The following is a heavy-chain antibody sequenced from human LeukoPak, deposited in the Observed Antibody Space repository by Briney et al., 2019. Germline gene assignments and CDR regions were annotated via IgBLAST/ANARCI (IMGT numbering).Heavy chain of an antibody. CDR1: GFTFSSYS. CDR3: ARVGFDSSGYYGGDYFDY. Sequence: PGGSLRLSCAASGFTFSSYSMNWVRQAPGKGLEWVSSISSSSSYIYYADSVKGRFTISRDNAKNSLYLQMNSLRAEDTAVYYCARVGFDSSGYYGGDYFDYWGQGTLSPSPQ. J-gene: IGHJ4*02. D-gene: IGHD3-22*01. V-gene: IGHV3-21*01. CDR2: ISSSSSYI.